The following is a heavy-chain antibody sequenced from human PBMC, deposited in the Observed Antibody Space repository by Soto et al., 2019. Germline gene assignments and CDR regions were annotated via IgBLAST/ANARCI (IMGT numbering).Heavy chain of an antibody. CDR2: ISYDGTNI. Sequence: QVQLVESGGGVVQPGRSLRLSCVASEFTFNTYSMYWVRQAPGKGMEGMAIISYDGTNIYYADSVKGRFTISRDNSRNTLYLQMNSLRAEDTAVYYCARANCGFNYCYCARGTSPYLDYWGQGTLVIVSS. V-gene: IGHV3-30-3*01. CDR1: EFTFNTYS. J-gene: IGHJ4*02. D-gene: IGHD5-18*01. CDR3: ARANCGFNYCYCARGTSPYLDY.